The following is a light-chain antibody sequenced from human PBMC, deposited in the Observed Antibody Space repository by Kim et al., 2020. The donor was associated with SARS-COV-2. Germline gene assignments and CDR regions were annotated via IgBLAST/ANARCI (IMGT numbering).Light chain of an antibody. CDR1: QSVSRNL. J-gene: IGKJ2*01. CDR3: QQYDSSPYT. Sequence: EIVLTQSPGTLSLSPGESATLSCRASQSVSRNLLAWYQQRAGQAPRLLIYDASSRATGIPDRFSGSGSGTDFTLTISRVEPEDFAVYYCQQYDSSPYTFGQGTKLEI. CDR2: DAS. V-gene: IGKV3-20*01.